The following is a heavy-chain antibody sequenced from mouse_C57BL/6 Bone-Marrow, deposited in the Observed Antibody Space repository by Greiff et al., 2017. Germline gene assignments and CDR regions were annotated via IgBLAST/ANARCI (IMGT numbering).Heavy chain of an antibody. V-gene: IGHV3-8*01. D-gene: IGHD1-1*01. J-gene: IGHJ4*01. CDR2: ISYSGST. CDR3: ARWECYYYGSSPQYYAMDY. CDR1: GYSITSDY. Sequence: DVKLQESGPGLAKPSQTLSLTCSVTGYSITSDYWNWVRQFPGNKLEYMGYISYSGSTYYNPSLKSRISITRDTSKNPYYLQLNSVTTEDTTTYYGARWECYYYGSSPQYYAMDYWGQGTSVTVSS.